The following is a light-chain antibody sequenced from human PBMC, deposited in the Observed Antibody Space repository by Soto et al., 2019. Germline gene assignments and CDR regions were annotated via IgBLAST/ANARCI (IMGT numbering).Light chain of an antibody. CDR1: QSIGST. CDR3: QQYNNWPFA. J-gene: IGKJ3*01. Sequence: EIVMTQSPATLSVSPGKRATLSCRASQSIGSTLAWYQQKPGQAPRLLIYDASTRATGIPVRFSGSGSGTEFTLTINSLQSEDFTVYYCQQYNNWPFAFGPGTKVDIK. V-gene: IGKV3-15*01. CDR2: DAS.